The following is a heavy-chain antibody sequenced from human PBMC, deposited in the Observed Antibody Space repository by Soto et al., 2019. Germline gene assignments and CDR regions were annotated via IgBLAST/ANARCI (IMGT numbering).Heavy chain of an antibody. V-gene: IGHV4-59*01. Sequence: LEPLSLTSPVSGVYIISYYLIWLRQPPGKGLEWIGHVSYTGSTKYNPSLKSRVTISLDTSKNQFSLKLSSVTAADTAVYYCARDYSNYSWLAPWGKGTLGTGS. J-gene: IGHJ5*02. CDR2: VSYTGST. D-gene: IGHD4-4*01. CDR1: GVYIISYY. CDR3: ARDYSNYSWLAP.